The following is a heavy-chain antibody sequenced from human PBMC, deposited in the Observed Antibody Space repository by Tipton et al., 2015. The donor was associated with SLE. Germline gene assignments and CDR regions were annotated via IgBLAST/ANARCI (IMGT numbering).Heavy chain of an antibody. CDR1: GGSISSSSYY. J-gene: IGHJ5*02. Sequence: TLSLTCTVSGGSISSSSYYWGWIRQPPGKGLEWIGSIYYSGSTYYNPSLKSRVTISVDTSKNLFSLKLRSVPAADTAVYYCARALRGGSGRGWFDPWGQGTLVTVSS. CDR3: ARALRGGSGRGWFDP. CDR2: IYYSGST. D-gene: IGHD6-19*01. V-gene: IGHV4-39*01.